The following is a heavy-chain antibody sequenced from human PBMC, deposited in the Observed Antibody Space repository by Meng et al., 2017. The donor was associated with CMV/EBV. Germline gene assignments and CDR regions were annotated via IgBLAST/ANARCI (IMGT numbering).Heavy chain of an antibody. D-gene: IGHD6-6*01. CDR3: ARDQYSSSSHYYYYGMDV. V-gene: IGHV5-51*01. CDR1: GYSFTSYW. CDR2: IYPGDSDT. Sequence: GESLKISCKGSGYSFTSYWIGWVRQMPGKGLEWMGIIYPGDSDTRYSPSFQGQVTISADKSISTAYLQWSSLKASDTAMYYCARDQYSSSSHYYYYGMDVWGQGTTVTVSS. J-gene: IGHJ6*02.